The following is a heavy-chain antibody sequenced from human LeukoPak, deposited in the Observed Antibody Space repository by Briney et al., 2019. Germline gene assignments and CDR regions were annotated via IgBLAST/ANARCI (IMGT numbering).Heavy chain of an antibody. Sequence: GGSLRLSCAASGFTVSSNYMSWVRQAPGKGLEWVSVIYSGGSTYYADSVKGRFTISRDNSKNTLYLQMNSLRAEDAAVYYCARAPVTSCRGAYCYPFDYWGQGTLVTVSS. CDR1: GFTVSSNY. CDR3: ARAPVTSCRGAYCYPFDY. V-gene: IGHV3-53*01. D-gene: IGHD2-21*01. J-gene: IGHJ4*02. CDR2: IYSGGST.